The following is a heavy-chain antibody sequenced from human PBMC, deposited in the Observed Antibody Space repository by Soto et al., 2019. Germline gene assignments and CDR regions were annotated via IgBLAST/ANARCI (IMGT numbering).Heavy chain of an antibody. CDR2: ISGSGADT. CDR3: AKDTGRGGGSVFDY. Sequence: EVQLLESGGGLVQPGGSLRLSCAPSGFIFSNYAMSWVRQARGKGLEWVSAISGSGADTYYPESVKGRFTISRDNFKNPLYLQMNSLRAEDTAVYYCAKDTGRGGGSVFDYWGQGTLVTVSS. D-gene: IGHD2-15*01. V-gene: IGHV3-23*01. CDR1: GFIFSNYA. J-gene: IGHJ4*02.